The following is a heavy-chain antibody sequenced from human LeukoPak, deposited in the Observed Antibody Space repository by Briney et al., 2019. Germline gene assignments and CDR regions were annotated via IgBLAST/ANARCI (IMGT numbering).Heavy chain of an antibody. CDR3: ARTPSIVGASGFDY. CDR2: FSYSGST. Sequence: SETLSLTCTVSGGSISSYYWSWIRQPPGKGLEYIGYFSYSGSTNYNPSLESRVTMSLDMSKNQFSLKMTSVTDTDTAVYYCARTPSIVGASGFDYWGQGTLVTVSS. V-gene: IGHV4-59*01. CDR1: GGSISSYY. D-gene: IGHD1-26*01. J-gene: IGHJ4*02.